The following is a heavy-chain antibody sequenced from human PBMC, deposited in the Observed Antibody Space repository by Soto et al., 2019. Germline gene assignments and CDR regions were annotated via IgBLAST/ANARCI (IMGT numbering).Heavy chain of an antibody. CDR2: IVPIVDTS. V-gene: IGHV1-69*12. J-gene: IGHJ4*02. CDR3: VSVVAIPGYPDN. D-gene: IGHD5-12*01. Sequence: QVQLVQSGAEVRQPASSVKVSCKTSGGTFSSYAISWVRQAPGQGLEWMGGIVPIVDTSTYAQKFQGRVTITADESTSTVYMEPSSLRSDDTAVYYCVSVVAIPGYPDNWGQGTLVTVSS. CDR1: GGTFSSYA.